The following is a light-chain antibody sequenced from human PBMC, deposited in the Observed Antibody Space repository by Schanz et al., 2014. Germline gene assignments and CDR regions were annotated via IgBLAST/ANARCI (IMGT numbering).Light chain of an antibody. CDR3: QQYNSYPYT. Sequence: DIQMTQSPSTLSASVGDRVTITCWASQSISSWLAWYQQKPGKAPKLLIYKASSLESGVPSRFSGSGSGTEFTLNISSLQPDDFATYYCQQYNSYPYTFGQGTKLEIK. V-gene: IGKV1-5*03. CDR1: QSISSW. J-gene: IGKJ2*01. CDR2: KAS.